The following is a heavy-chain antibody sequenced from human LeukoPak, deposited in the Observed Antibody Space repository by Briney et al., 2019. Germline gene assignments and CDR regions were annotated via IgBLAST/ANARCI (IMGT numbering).Heavy chain of an antibody. Sequence: GESLKISCKGSGYSFTSYWIGWVRQMPGKGLEWMGIIYPGDSDTRYSPSFQGQVTISADKSISTAYLQWSSLEASDTAMYYCATYTYYYDSSAYHGYWGQGTLVTVSS. J-gene: IGHJ4*02. CDR1: GYSFTSYW. V-gene: IGHV5-51*01. CDR2: IYPGDSDT. CDR3: ATYTYYYDSSAYHGY. D-gene: IGHD3-22*01.